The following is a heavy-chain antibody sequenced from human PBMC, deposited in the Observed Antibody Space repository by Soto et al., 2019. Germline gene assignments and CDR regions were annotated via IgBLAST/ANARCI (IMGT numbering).Heavy chain of an antibody. CDR1: GFSLSTDRVG. CDR2: IYWDDSK. J-gene: IGHJ4*02. Sequence: QITLKESGPTLVKPTQTLTLTCTFSGFSLSTDRVGVGWIRQPPGKALDWLAVIYWDDSKTYSPSLKSRLTITKDTSTNQVVLTMTSMDPVDTATYYCAHAYGGRSLYWGQGTLVTVSS. CDR3: AHAYGGRSLY. V-gene: IGHV2-5*02. D-gene: IGHD1-26*01.